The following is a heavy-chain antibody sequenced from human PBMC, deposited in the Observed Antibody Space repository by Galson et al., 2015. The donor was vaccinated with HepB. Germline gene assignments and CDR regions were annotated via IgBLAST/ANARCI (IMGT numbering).Heavy chain of an antibody. Sequence: SLRLSCAASGFTFSRSGMHWVRQPPGKGLEWVAFISYDGSSIKYADSVKGRFTISRDNSNNTLYLQMTSLRLEDTAVYYCSKAVAVSGHSRWFDPWGQGALVIVSS. D-gene: IGHD5/OR15-5a*01. V-gene: IGHV3-30*18. J-gene: IGHJ5*02. CDR1: GFTFSRSG. CDR3: SKAVAVSGHSRWFDP. CDR2: ISYDGSSI.